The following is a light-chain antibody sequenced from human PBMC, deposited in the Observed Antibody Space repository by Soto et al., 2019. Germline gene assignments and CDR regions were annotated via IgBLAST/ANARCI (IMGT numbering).Light chain of an antibody. J-gene: IGKJ1*01. V-gene: IGKV1-5*01. Sequence: DIQMTQSPSTLSASVGDRVTITCRASQSISSWLAWYQQKPGKAPKLLIYDASSLESGVPSRFSGSGSGTEFTLTISSLPPDDFATYYCQQYNSYSWTLGQGTKVEIK. CDR3: QQYNSYSWT. CDR2: DAS. CDR1: QSISSW.